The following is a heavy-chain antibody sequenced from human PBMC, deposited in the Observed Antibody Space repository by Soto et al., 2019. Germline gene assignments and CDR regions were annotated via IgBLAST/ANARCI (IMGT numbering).Heavy chain of an antibody. J-gene: IGHJ6*02. CDR2: ISGSGGST. CDR1: GFTFSSYA. D-gene: IGHD3-10*01. Sequence: GGSLRLSCAASGFTFSSYAMSWVRQAPGKGLEWVSAISGSGGSTYYADSVKGRFTISRDNSKNTLYLQMNSLRAEDTAVYYCAKPGRVRGVIYYYYGMDVWGQGTTVTVSS. CDR3: AKPGRVRGVIYYYYGMDV. V-gene: IGHV3-23*01.